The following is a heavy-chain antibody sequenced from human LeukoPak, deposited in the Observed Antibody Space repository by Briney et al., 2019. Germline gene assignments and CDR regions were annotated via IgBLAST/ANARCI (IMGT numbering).Heavy chain of an antibody. CDR2: ISWNSGSV. Sequence: GGSLRLSCAASGFKFDDYAMHWVRQVPGKGLEWVSGISWNSGSVGYADSVRGRFTISRDNAKSSLFLQMNSLRPEDTALYFCAKGVTSMVRGVIVGYYFGYWGQGTLVTVSS. D-gene: IGHD3-10*01. V-gene: IGHV3-9*01. CDR1: GFKFDDYA. CDR3: AKGVTSMVRGVIVGYYFGY. J-gene: IGHJ4*02.